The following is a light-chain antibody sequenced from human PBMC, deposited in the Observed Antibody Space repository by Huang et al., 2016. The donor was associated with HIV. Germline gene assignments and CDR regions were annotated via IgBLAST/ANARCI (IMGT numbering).Light chain of an antibody. Sequence: DIQMTQSPSTLSASVGDRVTITCRASQSISSLLAWYQKKPGKAPKLLIYDASNLESGVPAWFSGSGSGTEFSLTISSLQPDNFATYYCQQYNSYPYTFGQGTKVEIK. V-gene: IGKV1-5*01. CDR2: DAS. J-gene: IGKJ2*01. CDR3: QQYNSYPYT. CDR1: QSISSL.